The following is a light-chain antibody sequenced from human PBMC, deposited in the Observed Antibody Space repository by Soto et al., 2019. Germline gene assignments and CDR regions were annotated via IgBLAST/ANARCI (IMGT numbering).Light chain of an antibody. Sequence: QSVLTQPPSVSGAPGQRVTISCTGNSSNLGACYDVHWYQQLPGAAPKLVIFGNRNRPSGVPERFSGSKSGTSASLAITGRQAEDEADYYCQAYDYSLTASVFGGGTKLTVL. J-gene: IGLJ3*02. CDR3: QAYDYSLTASV. CDR1: SSNLGACYD. CDR2: GNR. V-gene: IGLV1-40*01.